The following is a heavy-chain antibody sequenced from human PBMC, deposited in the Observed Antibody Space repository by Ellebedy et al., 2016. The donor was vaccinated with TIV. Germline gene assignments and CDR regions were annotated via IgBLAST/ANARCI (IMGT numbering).Heavy chain of an antibody. Sequence: GGSLRLXCPAPGSPFNNYAMNWVRHAPGKGLEWVASISGSGGTTYYADSVKGRTAISRDNSKNTLFLQMNSLRGDDTARYYCAKISPTHRGAFDIWGQGTMVTVSS. V-gene: IGHV3-23*01. CDR3: AKISPTHRGAFDI. CDR1: GSPFNNYA. J-gene: IGHJ3*02. CDR2: ISGSGGTT. D-gene: IGHD3-3*02.